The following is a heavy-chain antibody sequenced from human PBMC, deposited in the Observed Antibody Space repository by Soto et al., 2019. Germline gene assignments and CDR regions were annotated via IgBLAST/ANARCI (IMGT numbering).Heavy chain of an antibody. J-gene: IGHJ4*02. CDR1: GASFSSNDFY. CDR2: INYSGST. D-gene: IGHD5-18*01. Sequence: QLQLQESGPGLVRPSETLSLTCTVSGASFSSNDFYWGWIRQPPGKGLEWIGSINYSGSTYNLSLKSRATIFLDSSKSQVSLMLSSVTAADTAVYYCARLRGNSYGQQGGYSYGQLDYWGQGNLVTVSS. CDR3: ARLRGNSYGQQGGYSYGQLDY. V-gene: IGHV4-39*01.